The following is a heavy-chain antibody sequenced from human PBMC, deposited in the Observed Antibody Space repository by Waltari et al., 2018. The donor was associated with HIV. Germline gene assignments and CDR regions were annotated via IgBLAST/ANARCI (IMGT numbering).Heavy chain of an antibody. CDR1: GFPFSSYP. V-gene: IGHV3-64*01. CDR2: ISSDGANT. Sequence: EVQLVESGGGLVQPGGSLRFSCAASGFPFSSYPMHWVRQAPGKRLEYVSSISSDGANTYYANSVKGRFTISRDNSKNTLYLQMGDLRAEDMAVYFCARRQGPYDYWGRGTLVTVSS. CDR3: ARRQGPYDY. J-gene: IGHJ4*02.